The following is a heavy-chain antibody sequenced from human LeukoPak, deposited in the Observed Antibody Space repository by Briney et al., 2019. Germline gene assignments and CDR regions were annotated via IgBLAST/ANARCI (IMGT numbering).Heavy chain of an antibody. D-gene: IGHD2-15*01. CDR2: VHYSGAT. CDR3: AREGRYCSGGSCSYMDV. J-gene: IGHJ6*03. CDR1: GGSITSDAYY. Sequence: SETLSLTCTVSGGSITSDAYYWGWIRQPPGKGLEWIASVHYSGATYYNPSLKSRVTMSVDTSKNQFSLKLSSVTAADTAVYYCAREGRYCSGGSCSYMDVWGKGTTVTVSS. V-gene: IGHV4-39*07.